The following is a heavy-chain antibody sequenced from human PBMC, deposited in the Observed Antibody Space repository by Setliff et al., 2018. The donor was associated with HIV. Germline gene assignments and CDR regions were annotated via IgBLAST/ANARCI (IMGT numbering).Heavy chain of an antibody. CDR1: GGSISGSDYY. V-gene: IGHV4-31*03. J-gene: IGHJ1*01. D-gene: IGHD2-2*01. CDR2: VYHTATT. Sequence: SETLSLTCTVSGGSISGSDYYWSWIRQHPGKGLEWIGYVYHTATTYFNPSLKSRITISVDTSKNQFSLKLGFVTAADTAVYYCARGESTTWDLAEYFQHWGHGTLVTVSS. CDR3: ARGESTTWDLAEYFQH.